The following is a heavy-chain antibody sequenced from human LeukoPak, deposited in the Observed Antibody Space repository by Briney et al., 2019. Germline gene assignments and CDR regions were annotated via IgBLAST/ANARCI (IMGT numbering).Heavy chain of an antibody. V-gene: IGHV3-53*01. CDR1: GFTVSSNS. J-gene: IGHJ4*02. Sequence: PGGSLRLSCTVSGFTVSSNSMSWVRQAPGKGLEWVSFIYSGGNTHYSDSVKGRFTISRDNSKNTLYLQMHSLRAEDTAVYYCAKDRVPAAAIFLFDYWGQGTLVTVSS. CDR2: IYSGGNT. D-gene: IGHD2-2*01. CDR3: AKDRVPAAAIFLFDY.